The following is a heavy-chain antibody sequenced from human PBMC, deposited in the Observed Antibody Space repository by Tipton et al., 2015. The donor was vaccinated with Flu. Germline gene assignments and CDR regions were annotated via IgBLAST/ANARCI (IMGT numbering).Heavy chain of an antibody. V-gene: IGHV5-51*03. CDR1: GYFFTSYW. CDR2: IHPDASDT. CDR3: ARRIVATIWAFDV. Sequence: QLVQSGAEVKKPGESLMISCKTSGYFFTSYWIAWVRQVPGKSLEWMGMIHPDASDTRYSPSFQGHVSMSADKSIRTAYLHVSSLKASDTAMYYCARRIVATIWAFDVWGQGTMVSVSS. D-gene: IGHD5-12*01. J-gene: IGHJ3*01.